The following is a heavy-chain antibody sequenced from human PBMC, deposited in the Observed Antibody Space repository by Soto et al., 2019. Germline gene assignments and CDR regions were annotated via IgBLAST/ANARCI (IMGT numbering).Heavy chain of an antibody. CDR1: GATLNTFINYG. CDR3: ARGAATKIVVVMYDAFEI. D-gene: IGHD3-22*01. J-gene: IGHJ3*02. CDR2: IIPVFGSA. Sequence: QVQLVQSGAEVKKPGSSVKVSCEASGATLNTFINYGITWVRQAPGQGLEWMGGIIPVFGSAHYAQKFQGRVKMSADESTRTAYMELSSLRSDDTAVYYCARGAATKIVVVMYDAFEIWGQGTMVTVSS. V-gene: IGHV1-69*12.